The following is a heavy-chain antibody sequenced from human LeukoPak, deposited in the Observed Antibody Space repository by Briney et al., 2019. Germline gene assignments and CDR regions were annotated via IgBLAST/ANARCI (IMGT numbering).Heavy chain of an antibody. CDR2: IIPIFGTA. J-gene: IGHJ5*02. Sequence: GASVEVSFKASGGTFSSYAISWVRQAPGQGLEWMGGIIPIFGTANYAQKFQGRVTITTDESTSTAYMELSSLRSEDTAVYYCARESGGLFDPWGQGTLVTVSS. CDR1: GGTFSSYA. CDR3: ARESGGLFDP. V-gene: IGHV1-69*05. D-gene: IGHD1-26*01.